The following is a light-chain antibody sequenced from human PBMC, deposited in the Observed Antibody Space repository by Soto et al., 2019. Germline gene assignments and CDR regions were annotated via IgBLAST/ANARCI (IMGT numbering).Light chain of an antibody. V-gene: IGKV1-9*01. Sequence: DIQLTQSPSFLSASVGDRVTISCRASQGISDYLAWYQQKPGKAPKLPFYGASTLQSGVPSRFSGIASGTEFTLTLSSLQPEYFATYCRQQCNSYPLTFGGGTKLEIK. J-gene: IGKJ4*01. CDR3: QQCNSYPLT. CDR2: GAS. CDR1: QGISDY.